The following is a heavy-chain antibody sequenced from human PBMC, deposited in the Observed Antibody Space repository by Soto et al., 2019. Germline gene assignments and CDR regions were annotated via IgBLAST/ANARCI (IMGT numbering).Heavy chain of an antibody. D-gene: IGHD2-2*01. J-gene: IGHJ6*02. CDR2: ISDDGDST. CDR3: AKSLSTAVNYGLDV. Sequence: EVQLLESGGGLVQPGGSMRLSCGASGFTFSDNAMTWVRQARGKGLEWVSSISDDGDSTYYADSVKGRFAVSRDNSKNTLFLHMNSLGAEDTAVYYCAKSLSTAVNYGLDVWGQGTAVTVSS. V-gene: IGHV3-23*01. CDR1: GFTFSDNA.